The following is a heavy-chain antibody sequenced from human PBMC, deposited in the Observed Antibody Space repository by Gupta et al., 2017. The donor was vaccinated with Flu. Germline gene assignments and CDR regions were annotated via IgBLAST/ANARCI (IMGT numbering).Heavy chain of an antibody. D-gene: IGHD2-15*01. J-gene: IGHJ4*02. Sequence: EVQLLESGGGLVQPGGSLRLSCAASGFTFSSYAMRWVRQAPGKGLEWVSAISGSGGSTYYADSVKGRFTISRDNSKNTLYLQMNSLRAEDTAVYYCAKKGQDCSGGSCYYFDYWGQGTLVTVSS. V-gene: IGHV3-23*01. CDR3: AKKGQDCSGGSCYYFDY. CDR2: ISGSGGST. CDR1: GFTFSSYA.